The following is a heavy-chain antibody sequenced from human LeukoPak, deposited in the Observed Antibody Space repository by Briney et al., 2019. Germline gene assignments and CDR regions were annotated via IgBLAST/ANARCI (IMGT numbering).Heavy chain of an antibody. D-gene: IGHD3-22*01. CDR1: GFTFDDYA. CDR3: ATQRPYYYDSSGPYDY. V-gene: IGHV3-43*02. Sequence: GGSLRLSCAASGFTFDDYAMHWVRQAPGKGLEWVSLISGDGGSTYYADSVKGRFTISRDNSKNTLYLQMNSLRAEDTAVYYCATQRPYYYDSSGPYDYWGQGTLVTVSS. J-gene: IGHJ4*02. CDR2: ISGDGGST.